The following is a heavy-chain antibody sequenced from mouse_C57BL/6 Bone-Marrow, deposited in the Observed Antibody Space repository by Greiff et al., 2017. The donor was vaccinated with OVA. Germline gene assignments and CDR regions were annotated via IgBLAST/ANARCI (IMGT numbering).Heavy chain of an antibody. CDR3: ARGSYAMDY. J-gene: IGHJ4*01. CDR1: GYSFTGYY. CDR2: IYPYNGVP. Sequence: LQESGPELVKPGASVKISCKASGYSFTGYYMHWVKQSHGNILDWIGYIYPYNGVPSYNQKFKGKTTLTVVTSSSTAYMELRSLTSEDSAVCYSARGSYAMDYWGQGTSVTVSS. V-gene: IGHV1-31*01.